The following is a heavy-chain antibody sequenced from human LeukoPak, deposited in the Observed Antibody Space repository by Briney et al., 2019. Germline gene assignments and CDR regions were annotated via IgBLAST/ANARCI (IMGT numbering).Heavy chain of an antibody. CDR2: IHTSGDT. D-gene: IGHD4-17*01. CDR3: IVFGDSNH. CDR1: GLIGSHNY. Sequence: GGSLRLSCAASGLIGSHNYVSWVRQAPGKGLEWVSAIHTSGDTCYADSVKGRFTISRDTSKNTLYLQINSLRVEDTAVYYCIVFGDSNHWGQGTLVTVSS. V-gene: IGHV3-53*01. J-gene: IGHJ5*02.